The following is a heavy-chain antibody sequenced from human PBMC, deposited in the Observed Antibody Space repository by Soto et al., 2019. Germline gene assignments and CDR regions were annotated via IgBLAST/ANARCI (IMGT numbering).Heavy chain of an antibody. CDR2: IYYSGST. CDR1: GGSISSYY. V-gene: IGHV4-59*01. J-gene: IGHJ4*02. D-gene: IGHD2-15*01. Sequence: SETLSLTCTVSGGSISSYYWSWIRQPPGRGLEWIGYIYYSGSTNYNPSLKSRVTISVDTSKNQFSLKVSSVTAADTAVYYCARDLSGMRSCNGGSCYYFDYWGQGTLVTVSS. CDR3: ARDLSGMRSCNGGSCYYFDY.